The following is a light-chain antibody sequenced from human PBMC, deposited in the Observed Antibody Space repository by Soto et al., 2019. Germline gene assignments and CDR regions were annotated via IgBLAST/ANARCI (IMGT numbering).Light chain of an antibody. CDR2: DVS. V-gene: IGLV2-14*01. CDR1: SSDFGGYNY. Sequence: QSALTQPASVSGSPGQSITISCAGTSSDFGGYNYVSWYQQHPGKAPKLMLYDVSNRPSGVSNPFSGSKSGNTASLTISGLQAQEEADYYCSPYTSRSTRVFGTGPKVP. J-gene: IGLJ1*01. CDR3: SPYTSRSTRV.